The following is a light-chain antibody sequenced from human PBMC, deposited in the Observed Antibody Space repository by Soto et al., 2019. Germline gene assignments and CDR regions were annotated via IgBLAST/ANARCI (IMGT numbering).Light chain of an antibody. CDR1: GRDIAGYNY. Sequence: QSALTQPASVSGSLGQSITLSCTGTGRDIAGYNYISWYPQLPGKAPKLMIYQVTIRPSGISNRFSGSKSGNTASLTISGLQAEDEADYYCTSFTSTSSLYVFGTGTKVTVL. V-gene: IGLV2-14*01. CDR3: TSFTSTSSLYV. J-gene: IGLJ1*01. CDR2: QVT.